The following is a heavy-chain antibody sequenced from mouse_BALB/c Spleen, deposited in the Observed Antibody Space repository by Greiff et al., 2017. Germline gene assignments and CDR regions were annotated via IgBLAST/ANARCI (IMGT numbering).Heavy chain of an antibody. V-gene: IGHV2-9*02. D-gene: IGHD2-1*01. CDR2: IWAGGST. J-gene: IGHJ4*01. Sequence: VKLMESGPGLVAPSQSLSITCTVSGFSLTSYGVHWVRQPPGKGLEWLGVIWAGGSTNYNSALMSRLSISKDNSKSQVFLKMNSLQTDDTAMYYCARDSSFYGNYVMDYWGQGTSVTVSS. CDR1: GFSLTSYG. CDR3: ARDSSFYGNYVMDY.